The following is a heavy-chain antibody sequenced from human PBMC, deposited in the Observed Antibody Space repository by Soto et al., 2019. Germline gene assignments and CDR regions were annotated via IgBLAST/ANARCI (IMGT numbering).Heavy chain of an antibody. J-gene: IGHJ6*02. CDR3: TTDIRYFDWLYEDGMDV. Sequence: SETLSLTCTVSGGSISSGDYYWSWIRQPPGKGLEWIGYIYYSGSTYYNPSLKSRVTISVDTSKNQFSLKLSSVTAADTAVYYCTTDIRYFDWLYEDGMDVWGQGTTVTVSS. CDR2: IYYSGST. V-gene: IGHV4-30-4*01. CDR1: GGSISSGDYY. D-gene: IGHD3-9*01.